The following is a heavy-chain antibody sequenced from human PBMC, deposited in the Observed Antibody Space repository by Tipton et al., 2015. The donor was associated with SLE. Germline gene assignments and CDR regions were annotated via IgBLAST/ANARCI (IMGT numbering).Heavy chain of an antibody. Sequence: QLVQSGAEVKKAGASVKVSCKASGYTFTGHYMYWLRQAPGQGFEWMGWISVYKGNTNYAQKFQGRVTMTTDTSTSTAYMELRSLRSDDTAVYYCARGGYDVHLDLWGRGTLVTVSS. J-gene: IGHJ2*01. CDR2: ISVYKGNT. CDR1: GYTFTGHY. CDR3: ARGGYDVHLDL. V-gene: IGHV1-18*04. D-gene: IGHD5-12*01.